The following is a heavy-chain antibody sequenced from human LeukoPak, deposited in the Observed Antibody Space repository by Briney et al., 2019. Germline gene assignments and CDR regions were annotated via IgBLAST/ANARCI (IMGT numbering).Heavy chain of an antibody. CDR2: IYWDNDK. J-gene: IGHJ4*02. CDR3: ALRLGGYNWNDGIFDY. Sequence: SGPTLVNPTQTLTLTCTFSGFSLTTTGVGVGWIRQPPGEALQYIALIYWDNDKRYNPSLRSRLTITKDTAKNQVVLTMTNMDPVDTATYYCALRLGGYNWNDGIFDYWGQGTLVTVSS. CDR1: GFSLTTTGVG. V-gene: IGHV2-5*02. D-gene: IGHD1-20*01.